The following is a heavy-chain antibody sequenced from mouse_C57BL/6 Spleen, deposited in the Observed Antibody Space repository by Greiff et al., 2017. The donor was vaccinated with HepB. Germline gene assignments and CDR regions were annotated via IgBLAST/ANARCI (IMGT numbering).Heavy chain of an antibody. V-gene: IGHV5-4*01. CDR3: ARENGTVYYFDY. CDR1: GFTFSSYA. CDR2: ISDGGSYT. J-gene: IGHJ2*01. D-gene: IGHD4-1*01. Sequence: EVKVEESGGGLVKPGGSLKLSCAASGFTFSSYAMSWVRQTPEKRLEWVATISDGGSYTYYPDNVKGRFTISRDNAKNNLYLQMSHLKSEDTAMYYCARENGTVYYFDYWGQGTTLTVSS.